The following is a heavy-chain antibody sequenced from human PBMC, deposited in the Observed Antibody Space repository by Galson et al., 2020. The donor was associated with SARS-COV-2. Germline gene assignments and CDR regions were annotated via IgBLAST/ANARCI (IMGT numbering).Heavy chain of an antibody. Sequence: ESGPTLVKPTQTLTLTCTFSGFSLTTSGVGVGWICQPPGKALEWLALIYWNDDKRYSPSLKSRLTITKDTSKNQVVLTMTNMDPVDTATYFCAHSAPSSLTIFGVVIVKDYFDYWGQGTLVTVSS. D-gene: IGHD3-3*01. CDR3: AHSAPSSLTIFGVVIVKDYFDY. J-gene: IGHJ4*02. CDR2: IYWNDDK. V-gene: IGHV2-5*01. CDR1: GFSLTTSGVG.